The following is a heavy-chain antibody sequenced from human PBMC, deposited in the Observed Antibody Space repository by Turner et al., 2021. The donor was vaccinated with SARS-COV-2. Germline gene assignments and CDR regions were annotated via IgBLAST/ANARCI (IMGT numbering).Heavy chain of an antibody. D-gene: IGHD2-8*01. CDR1: VFTFSHYA. Sequence: EVQLSESGGGLVQPGGSLRLSCAASVFTFSHYAMNWVRQAPGKGLEWVAGISGGGGSTKYADSVNGRFTISRDNSKNTLYLQMNSLRAEDTAVYYCARDSPYCTNGVCYTSYYGMDVWGQGTTVTVSS. J-gene: IGHJ6*02. CDR3: ARDSPYCTNGVCYTSYYGMDV. V-gene: IGHV3-23*01. CDR2: ISGGGGST.